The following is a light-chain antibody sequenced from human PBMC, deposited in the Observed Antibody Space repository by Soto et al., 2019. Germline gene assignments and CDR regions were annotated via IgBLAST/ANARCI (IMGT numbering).Light chain of an antibody. CDR2: EVS. Sequence: QSVLTHPPSAPVSPGQSVTISCTGTSSDVGGYNYVSWYQQHPGKAPKLMIYEVSKRPSGVPDRFSGSKSGNTASLTVSGLQAEDEADYYCSSYAGTNNLGVFGTGT. CDR3: SSYAGTNNLGV. V-gene: IGLV2-8*01. J-gene: IGLJ1*01. CDR1: SSDVGGYNY.